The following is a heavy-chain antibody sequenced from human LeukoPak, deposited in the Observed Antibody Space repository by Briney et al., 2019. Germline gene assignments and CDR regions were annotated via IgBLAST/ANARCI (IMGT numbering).Heavy chain of an antibody. CDR3: ARGNDYGNNWFDP. J-gene: IGHJ5*02. Sequence: GASVKVSCKASGYSFSSYYMHWVRQAPGQGLEWMGIINPSGDSTTYAQKFQGRVTMTRDTSTRTVYMELSSLRSDDTAVYYCARGNDYGNNWFDPWGQGTLVTVSS. CDR1: GYSFSSYY. CDR2: INPSGDST. D-gene: IGHD4-17*01. V-gene: IGHV1-46*01.